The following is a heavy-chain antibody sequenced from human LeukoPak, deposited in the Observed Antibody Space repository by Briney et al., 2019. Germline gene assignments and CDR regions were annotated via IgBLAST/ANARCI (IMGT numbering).Heavy chain of an antibody. Sequence: SVKISCKASGGTFSSYAISWVRQAPGQGLEWMGRIIPILGIANYAQKFQGRVTSTADKSTSTAYMELSSLRSEDTAVYYCARDFYSGYDAFREDWFDPWGQGTLVTVSS. D-gene: IGHD5-12*01. J-gene: IGHJ5*02. CDR3: ARDFYSGYDAFREDWFDP. V-gene: IGHV1-69*04. CDR1: GGTFSSYA. CDR2: IIPILGIA.